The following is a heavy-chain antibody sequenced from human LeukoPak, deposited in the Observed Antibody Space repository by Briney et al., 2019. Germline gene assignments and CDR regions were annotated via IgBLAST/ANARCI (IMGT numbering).Heavy chain of an antibody. D-gene: IGHD3-16*01. V-gene: IGHV1-69*06. J-gene: IGHJ4*02. CDR1: GGTFSNYA. CDR2: IIAIFGTA. CDR3: ARDNDPRDPPHFDY. Sequence: SVKVSCKASGGTFSNYAISSVRQAPGQGLEWMGGIIAIFGTANYAQKFRGRVTITADKSTRTAYMELSSVRPEDTAVYYCARDNDPRDPPHFDYWGQGTLVTVSS.